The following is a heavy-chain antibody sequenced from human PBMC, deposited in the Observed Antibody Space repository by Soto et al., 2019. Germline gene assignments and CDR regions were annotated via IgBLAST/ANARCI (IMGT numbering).Heavy chain of an antibody. Sequence: QITLKESGPALVKPTETLTLICTLSGFSINSGGVGVGWIRQSPGKAPEWLALVYLGGDGWYTPSLRYRLSVHKDTSKNQLVLTMTPMDPVDPGPYSCAKRRALSNQLFFDHWGQGVLVTFSS. J-gene: IGHJ4*02. CDR3: AKRRALSNQLFFDH. CDR2: VYLGGDG. CDR1: GFSINSGGVG. V-gene: IGHV2-5*02. D-gene: IGHD4-4*01.